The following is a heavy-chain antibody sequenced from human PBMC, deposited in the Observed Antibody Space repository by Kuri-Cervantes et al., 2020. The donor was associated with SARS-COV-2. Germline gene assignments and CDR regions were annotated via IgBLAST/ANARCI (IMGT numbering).Heavy chain of an antibody. J-gene: IGHJ6*02. CDR2: INHSGST. Sequence: GSLRLSCAVYGGSFSGYYWSWIRQPPGKGLEWIGEINHSGSTNYNPSLKSRVTMSVDTSKKQFSLKLRSVTAADTAVYYCARHWQMTTVTDNYYYGLDAWGQGTMVTVSS. CDR3: ARHWQMTTVTDNYYYGLDA. CDR1: GGSFSGYY. V-gene: IGHV4-34*01. D-gene: IGHD4-17*01.